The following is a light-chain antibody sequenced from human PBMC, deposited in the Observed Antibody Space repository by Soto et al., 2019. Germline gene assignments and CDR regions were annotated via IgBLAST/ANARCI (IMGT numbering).Light chain of an antibody. Sequence: QSALTQPRSVSGSPGQSVTISCTGTSSDVGGYNYVSWYQQHPGEAPKLMIYDVSKRPSGVPDRFSGSKSGNRASLTISGLQAEDAADYYCCSYAGSYSHVSGTGTKVTVL. V-gene: IGLV2-11*01. CDR3: CSYAGSYSHV. CDR2: DVS. CDR1: SSDVGGYNY. J-gene: IGLJ1*01.